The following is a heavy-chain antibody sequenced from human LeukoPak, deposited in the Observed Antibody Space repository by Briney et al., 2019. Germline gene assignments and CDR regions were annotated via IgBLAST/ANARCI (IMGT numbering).Heavy chain of an antibody. CDR3: ARAGDGYCYDHYMDV. Sequence: SETLSLTCTVSNGSFSTYYWGWIRQPPGKRLEWIGYIFSSESSNTNYNPSLNGRVTISVDTSKNQFSLTLNSVTAADTAVYYCARAGDGYCYDHYMDVWGKGTTVTVSS. J-gene: IGHJ6*03. V-gene: IGHV4-59*08. CDR1: NGSFSTYY. D-gene: IGHD5-24*01. CDR2: IFSSESSNT.